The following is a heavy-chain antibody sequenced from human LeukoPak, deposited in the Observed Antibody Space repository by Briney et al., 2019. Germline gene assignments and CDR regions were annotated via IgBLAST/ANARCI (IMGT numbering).Heavy chain of an antibody. J-gene: IGHJ4*02. Sequence: GGSLRLSCAASGFTFRSYWMSWVRQAPGKGLEWVANIKQDGSEKYYVDSVKGRFTISRDNAKNSLFPQMNSLRAEDTAVYYCARDLQRIAVAGTVGYWGQGTLVTVSS. V-gene: IGHV3-7*01. CDR2: IKQDGSEK. CDR3: ARDLQRIAVAGTVGY. D-gene: IGHD6-19*01. CDR1: GFTFRSYW.